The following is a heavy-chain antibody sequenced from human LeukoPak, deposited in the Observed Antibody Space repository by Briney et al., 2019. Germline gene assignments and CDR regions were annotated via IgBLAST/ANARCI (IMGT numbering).Heavy chain of an antibody. CDR1: GGSISSSSYY. D-gene: IGHD3-10*01. Sequence: SETLSLTCTVSGGSISSSSYYWGWIRQPPGKGLEWIGSIYYSGSTYYNPSLKSRVTISVDTSKNQFSLKLSSVTAADTAVYYFASLYGSGSPAKDYWGQGTLVTVSS. V-gene: IGHV4-39*01. CDR2: IYYSGST. CDR3: ASLYGSGSPAKDY. J-gene: IGHJ4*02.